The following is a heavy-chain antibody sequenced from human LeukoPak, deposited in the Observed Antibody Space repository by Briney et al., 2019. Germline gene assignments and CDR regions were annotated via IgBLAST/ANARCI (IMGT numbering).Heavy chain of an antibody. D-gene: IGHD3-9*01. J-gene: IGHJ4*02. CDR3: ARVVGGMTGADY. Sequence: PGGSLRLSCVASGFTFSSYPMIWVRQAPGKGLESVSYISDSGTVIHYADSVKGRFTLSRDHAKNSLNVQMNSLSAEDTAVYYCARVVGGMTGADYWGQGTLVTVSS. V-gene: IGHV3-48*04. CDR1: GFTFSSYP. CDR2: ISDSGTVI.